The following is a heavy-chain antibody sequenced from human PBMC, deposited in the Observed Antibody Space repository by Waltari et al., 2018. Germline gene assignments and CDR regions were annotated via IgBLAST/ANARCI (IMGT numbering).Heavy chain of an antibody. D-gene: IGHD3-10*01. Sequence: QVQLQESGPGLGKPSETLSLPCTVSGYSISSGYYWGWIRQPPGKGLEWIGSIYHSGSTYYNPSLKSRVTISVDTSKNQFSLKLSSVTAADTAVYYCARVRAYGSGYYFDYWGQGTLVTVSS. CDR3: ARVRAYGSGYYFDY. V-gene: IGHV4-38-2*02. CDR1: GYSISSGYY. J-gene: IGHJ4*02. CDR2: IYHSGST.